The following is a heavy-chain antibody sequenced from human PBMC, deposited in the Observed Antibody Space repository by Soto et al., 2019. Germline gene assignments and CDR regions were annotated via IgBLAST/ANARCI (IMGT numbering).Heavy chain of an antibody. Sequence: SVKVSCKASGGTFSSYAISWVRQAPGQGLEWMGGIIPIFGTANYAQKFQGRVTITADESTSTAYMELSSLRSGDTAVYYCARDLGYYDILTGYLGTPDAFDIWGQGTMVTVSS. CDR2: IIPIFGTA. V-gene: IGHV1-69*13. CDR3: ARDLGYYDILTGYLGTPDAFDI. CDR1: GGTFSSYA. J-gene: IGHJ3*02. D-gene: IGHD3-9*01.